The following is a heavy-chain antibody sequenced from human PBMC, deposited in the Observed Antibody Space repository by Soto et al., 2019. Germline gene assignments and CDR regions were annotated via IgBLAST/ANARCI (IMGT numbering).Heavy chain of an antibody. CDR2: IKSKTDGGTT. D-gene: IGHD3-3*01. Sequence: GGSLRLSCAASGFTFSNAWMNWVRQAPGKGLEWVGRIKSKTDGGTTDYAAPVKGRFTISRDDSKNTLYLQMNSLKTEDTAVYYCTTGGYDFWSGYYGLVRFDYWGQGTLVTVSS. J-gene: IGHJ4*02. V-gene: IGHV3-15*07. CDR1: GFTFSNAW. CDR3: TTGGYDFWSGYYGLVRFDY.